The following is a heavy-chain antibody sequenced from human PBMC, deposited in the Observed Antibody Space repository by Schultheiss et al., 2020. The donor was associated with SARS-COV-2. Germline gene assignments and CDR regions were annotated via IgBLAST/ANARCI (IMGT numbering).Heavy chain of an antibody. D-gene: IGHD2-15*01. CDR3: ARRRYCSGGSCYSAPEDAFDI. J-gene: IGHJ3*02. Sequence: YWSWIRQHPGKGLEWMGIIYPGDSDTRYSPSFQGQVTISADKSISTAYLQWSSLKASDTAMYYCARRRYCSGGSCYSAPEDAFDIWGQGTMVTVSS. CDR1: YW. V-gene: IGHV5-51*01. CDR2: IYPGDSDT.